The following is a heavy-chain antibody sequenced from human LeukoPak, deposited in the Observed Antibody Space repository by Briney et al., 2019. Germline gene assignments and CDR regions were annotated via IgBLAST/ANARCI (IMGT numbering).Heavy chain of an antibody. D-gene: IGHD2-2*01. V-gene: IGHV4-34*01. J-gene: IGHJ4*02. Sequence: SETLSLTCTVSGGSISSYYWSWIRQPPGKGLEWIGEINHSGSTNYNPSLKSRVTISVDTSKNQFSLKLSSVTAADTAVYYCARHEGYCSSTSCYLGGHFDYWGQGTLVTVSS. CDR3: ARHEGYCSSTSCYLGGHFDY. CDR1: GGSISSYY. CDR2: INHSGST.